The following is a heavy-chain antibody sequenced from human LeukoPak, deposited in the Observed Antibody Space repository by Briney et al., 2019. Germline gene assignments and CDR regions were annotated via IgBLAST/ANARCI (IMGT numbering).Heavy chain of an antibody. Sequence: PGGSLRLSCAAYGFTFSIYAMSWVRQAPGKGLEWVSAISGSGGSTYYADSVKGRFTISRDNSKNTLYLQMNSLRAEDTAVYYCAKEALLYYYDSSGYHNWGQGTLVTVSS. CDR2: ISGSGGST. J-gene: IGHJ4*02. V-gene: IGHV3-23*01. D-gene: IGHD3-22*01. CDR1: GFTFSIYA. CDR3: AKEALLYYYDSSGYHN.